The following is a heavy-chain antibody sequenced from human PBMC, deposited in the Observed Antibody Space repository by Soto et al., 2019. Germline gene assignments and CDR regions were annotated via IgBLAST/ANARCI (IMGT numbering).Heavy chain of an antibody. V-gene: IGHV1-24*01. CDR3: ARDRVPKSSGFFPFDY. Sequence: GASVKVSCKVSGYTLTELSMHWVRQAPGKGLEWMGGFDPEDGETIYAQKFQGRVTMTTDTSTNTAYMELSSLRSEDTAVYYCARDRVPKSSGFFPFDYWGHGTLVTVSS. J-gene: IGHJ4*01. CDR2: FDPEDGET. D-gene: IGHD3-22*01. CDR1: GYTLTELS.